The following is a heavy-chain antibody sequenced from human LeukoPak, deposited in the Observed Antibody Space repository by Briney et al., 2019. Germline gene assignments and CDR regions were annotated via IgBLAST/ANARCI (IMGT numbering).Heavy chain of an antibody. CDR2: IIPIFGTA. CDR1: EGTFSSYA. V-gene: IGHV1-69*06. D-gene: IGHD2-2*02. CDR3: ARVGYCSSTSCYIDY. Sequence: SSVKVSCKASEGTFSSYAISWVRQAPGQGLEWMGGIIPIFGTANYAQKFQGRVTITADKSTSTAYMELSSLRSEDTAVYYCARVGYCSSTSCYIDYWGQGTLVTVSS. J-gene: IGHJ4*02.